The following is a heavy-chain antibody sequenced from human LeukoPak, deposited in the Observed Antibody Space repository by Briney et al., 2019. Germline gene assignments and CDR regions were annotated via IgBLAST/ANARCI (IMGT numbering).Heavy chain of an antibody. Sequence: ASVKVSCKASGGTFSSYAISWVRQAPGQGLEWMGGIIPIFGTANYAQKFQGRVTMTRDTSTSTVYMELSSLRSEDTAVYYCARVPSPYYDFWSGYSHYYYYGMDVWGQGTTVTVSS. CDR1: GGTFSSYA. V-gene: IGHV1-69*05. J-gene: IGHJ6*02. D-gene: IGHD3-3*01. CDR3: ARVPSPYYDFWSGYSHYYYYGMDV. CDR2: IIPIFGTA.